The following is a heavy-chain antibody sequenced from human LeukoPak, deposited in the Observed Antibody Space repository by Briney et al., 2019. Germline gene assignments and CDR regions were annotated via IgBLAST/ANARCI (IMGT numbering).Heavy chain of an antibody. CDR1: GYTFTSYY. Sequence: ASVKVSCKASGYTFTSYYMHWVRQAPGQGLEWMGIINPSGGSTSYAQKFQGRVTMTRDTSKNQFSLKLSSVTAADTAVYYCARMRYDSSGYCYFDYWGQGTLVTVSS. D-gene: IGHD3-22*01. CDR3: ARMRYDSSGYCYFDY. CDR2: INPSGGST. J-gene: IGHJ4*02. V-gene: IGHV1-46*01.